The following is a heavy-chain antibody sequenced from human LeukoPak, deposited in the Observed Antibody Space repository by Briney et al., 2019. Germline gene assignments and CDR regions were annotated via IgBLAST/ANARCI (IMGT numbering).Heavy chain of an antibody. CDR1: GFTFSNYW. CDR2: MKGDGSEK. D-gene: IGHD6-19*01. J-gene: IGHJ5*02. CDR3: ARQVQYRSGYFPPDP. Sequence: GGSLRLSCAASGFTFSNYWMSWVRQAPGKGLEWLPNMKGDGSEKHYVDSMKGRFTISRDNAKNSLYLQMNSLTAEDTAVYYCARQVQYRSGYFPPDPWGQGTLVTVSS. V-gene: IGHV3-7*01.